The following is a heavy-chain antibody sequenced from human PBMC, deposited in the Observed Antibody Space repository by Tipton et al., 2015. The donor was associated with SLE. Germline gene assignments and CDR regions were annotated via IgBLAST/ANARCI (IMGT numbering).Heavy chain of an antibody. CDR3: ARERGSWREDAFDI. J-gene: IGHJ3*02. Sequence: TLSLTCTVSGGSISSSSYYWSWIRQHPGKGLEWIGYIYYSGSTYYNPSLKSRVTISVDTSKNQFSLKLSSVTAADTAVYYCARERGSWREDAFDIWGQGTMVTVSS. V-gene: IGHV4-31*03. CDR2: IYYSGST. D-gene: IGHD2-15*01. CDR1: GGSISSSSYY.